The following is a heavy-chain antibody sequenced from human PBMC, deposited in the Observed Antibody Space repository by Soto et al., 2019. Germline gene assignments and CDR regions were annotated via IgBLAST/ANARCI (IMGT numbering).Heavy chain of an antibody. Sequence: EVQLVESGGGLVQPGGSLRLSCAASGFTFSTYWMHWVRQAPGTGLEWVSRIKGDGSSTSYADSVEGRFTISRDNAKNTVYLQMNRLGAEDTAVYWWGRGNRNYHGLDRRGQGTTVTVSS. CDR3: GRGNRNYHGLDR. J-gene: IGHJ6*02. CDR1: GFTFSTYW. CDR2: IKGDGSST. V-gene: IGHV3-74*01.